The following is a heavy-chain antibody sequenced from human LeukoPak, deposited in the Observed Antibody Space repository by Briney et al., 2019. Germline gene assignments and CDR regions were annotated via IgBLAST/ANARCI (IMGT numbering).Heavy chain of an antibody. D-gene: IGHD2-15*01. CDR2: IYYMGST. J-gene: IGHJ5*02. CDR1: VGSISSVDSY. V-gene: IGHV4-30-4*01. Sequence: SETLSLTCIVSVGSISSVDSYWRWIHHPPGKGLECIGYIYYMGSTYYNTCLKSRFTLSVDTPNNQLSLKLSSVTAANTAAYYCANIPVEHQPRHVSWVFSPFLPWGQGTLVTGSS. CDR3: ANIPVEHQPRHVSWVFSPFLP.